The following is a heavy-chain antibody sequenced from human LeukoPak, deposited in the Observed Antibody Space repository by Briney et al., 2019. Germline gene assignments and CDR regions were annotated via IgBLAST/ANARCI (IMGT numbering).Heavy chain of an antibody. V-gene: IGHV1-45*02. CDR3: ANTGDDSSGAFDI. CDR2: ITPFNGNT. CDR1: GYTFTYRY. J-gene: IGHJ3*02. D-gene: IGHD3-22*01. Sequence: GSSVKVSCKASGYTFTYRYLHWVRQAPGQALEWMGWITPFNGNTNYAQKFQDGVTITRDRSMSTAYMELSSLRSEDTAMYYCANTGDDSSGAFDIWGQGTMVTVSS.